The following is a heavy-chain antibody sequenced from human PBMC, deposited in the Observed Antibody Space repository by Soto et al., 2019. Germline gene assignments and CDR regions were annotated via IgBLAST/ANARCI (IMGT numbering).Heavy chain of an antibody. Sequence: QAHLQQWGAGLLKPSETLSLTCAVDGGSFSGHFWSWIRRPPGKGLERIGEINDVVGTNKNPSLHSRVTLSVDSSKNHVSLNLRSVTAADTAVYYCARGRSYYGSGTYAPNSHWFDAWRPATLVTFSS. CDR1: GGSFSGHF. CDR2: INDVVGT. J-gene: IGHJ5*02. V-gene: IGHV4-34*01. D-gene: IGHD3-10*01. CDR3: ARGRSYYGSGTYAPNSHWFDA.